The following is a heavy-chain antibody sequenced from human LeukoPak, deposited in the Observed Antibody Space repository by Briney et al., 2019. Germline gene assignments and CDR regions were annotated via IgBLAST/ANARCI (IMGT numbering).Heavy chain of an antibody. CDR3: ARDQGLTAPPPYGLDV. Sequence: SVKVSCKTSGCTFSSSAITWVRQAPGQGLEWMGRIIPVLNITTYAQKFQGSVTITADTSTSTVYMELSSLRSEETAVYYCARDQGLTAPPPYGLDVWGQGTTVIVSS. D-gene: IGHD5-18*01. V-gene: IGHV1-69*04. CDR2: IIPVLNIT. CDR1: GCTFSSSA. J-gene: IGHJ6*02.